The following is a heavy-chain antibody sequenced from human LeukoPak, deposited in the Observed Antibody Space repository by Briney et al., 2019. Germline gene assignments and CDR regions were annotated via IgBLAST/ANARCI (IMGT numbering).Heavy chain of an antibody. CDR3: ARVNLGATFDY. Sequence: GGSLRLSCAASGFTFSSYWMTWVRQAPGKGLEWVANIKPDESEKYYVDSVKGRFTISRDNAKNSLYLQMNSLRAEDTAVYYCARVNLGATFDYWDQGTLVTVSS. CDR1: GFTFSSYW. D-gene: IGHD1-26*01. CDR2: IKPDESEK. V-gene: IGHV3-7*01. J-gene: IGHJ4*02.